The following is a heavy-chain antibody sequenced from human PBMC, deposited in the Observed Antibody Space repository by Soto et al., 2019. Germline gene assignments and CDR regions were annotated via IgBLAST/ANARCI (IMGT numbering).Heavy chain of an antibody. V-gene: IGHV3-30*18. CDR3: AKDGASYYYYGMDV. Sequence: LRLSCAASGFTFSSYGMHWVRQAPGKGLEWVAVISYDGSNKYYADSVKGRFTISRDNSKNTLYLQMDSLRAEDTAVYYCAKDGASYYYYGMDVWGQGTTVTAP. CDR1: GFTFSSYG. J-gene: IGHJ6*02. D-gene: IGHD3-10*01. CDR2: ISYDGSNK.